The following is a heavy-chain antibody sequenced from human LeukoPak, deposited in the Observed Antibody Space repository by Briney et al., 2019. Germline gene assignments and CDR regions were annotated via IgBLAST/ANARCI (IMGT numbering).Heavy chain of an antibody. CDR2: ISDSGGYT. J-gene: IGHJ4*02. CDR3: AKGGSYRSQPYFDY. V-gene: IGHV3-23*01. Sequence: GGSLRLSCAASGLTLRTYAMSWVRQAPGKGLEWVSSISDSGGYTLYADSVKGRFTISRDNSKNTVYLQMNSLRAEDTAVYYCAKGGSYRSQPYFDYWGQGTPVTVSS. CDR1: GLTLRTYA. D-gene: IGHD3-16*02.